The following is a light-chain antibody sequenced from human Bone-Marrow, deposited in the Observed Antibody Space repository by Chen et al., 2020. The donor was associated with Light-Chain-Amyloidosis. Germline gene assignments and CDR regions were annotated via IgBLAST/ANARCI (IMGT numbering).Light chain of an antibody. CDR2: VTREGTH. Sequence: QLVLTQSPSASASLGAAVKPTCTLSSGHTTDAIAWHQQQPGKGPRYLMKVTREGTHSRGVGIPDRFSGSSFGAERYLTISSLQSEDEADYYCQTWGTGGVFGGGTKLTVL. CDR1: SGHTTDA. J-gene: IGLJ3*02. V-gene: IGLV4-69*01. CDR3: QTWGTGGV.